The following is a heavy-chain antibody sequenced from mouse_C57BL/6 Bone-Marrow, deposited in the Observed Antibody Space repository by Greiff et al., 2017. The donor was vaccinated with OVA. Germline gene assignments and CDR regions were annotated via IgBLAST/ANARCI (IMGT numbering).Heavy chain of an antibody. CDR3: ARQGLYYGSTCYAMDY. J-gene: IGHJ4*01. Sequence: EVMLVESGGGLVKPGGSLKLSCAASGFTFSSYTMSWVRQTPEKRLEWVATISGGGGNTYYPDSVKGRFTISRDNAKNTLYLQMSSLRSEDTALYYCARQGLYYGSTCYAMDYWGQGTSVTVSS. CDR2: ISGGGGNT. D-gene: IGHD1-1*01. V-gene: IGHV5-9*01. CDR1: GFTFSSYT.